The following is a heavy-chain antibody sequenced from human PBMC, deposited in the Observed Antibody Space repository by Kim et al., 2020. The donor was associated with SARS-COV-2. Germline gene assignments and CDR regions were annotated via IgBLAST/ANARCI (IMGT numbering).Heavy chain of an antibody. CDR3: ARGVITTGFDY. CDR1: GGSFSGYY. Sequence: SETLSLTCAVYGGSFSGYYWSWIRQPPGKGLEWIGEINHSGSTNYNPSLKSRLTISIDTSKNHLSLKLTSVTADTAVYYCARGVITTGFDYWCQGTLVTVST. J-gene: IGHJ4*02. V-gene: IGHV4-34*01. CDR2: INHSGST. D-gene: IGHD3-22*01.